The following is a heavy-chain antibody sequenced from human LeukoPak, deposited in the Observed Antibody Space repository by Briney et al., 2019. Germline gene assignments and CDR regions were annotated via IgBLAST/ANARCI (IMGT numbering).Heavy chain of an antibody. CDR2: INPNSGGT. CDR3: ARATTAAYCGGDCYSGTDY. D-gene: IGHD2-21*02. CDR1: GYTFTGYY. V-gene: IGHV1-2*06. J-gene: IGHJ4*02. Sequence: ASVKVFCKASGYTFTGYYMHWVRQAPGQGLEWMGRINPNSGGTNYAQKFQGRVTMTRGTSISTAYMELSRLRSDDTAVYYCARATTAAYCGGDCYSGTDYWGQGTLVTVSS.